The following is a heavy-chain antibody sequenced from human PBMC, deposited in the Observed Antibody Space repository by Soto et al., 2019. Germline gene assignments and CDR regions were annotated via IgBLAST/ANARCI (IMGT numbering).Heavy chain of an antibody. Sequence: SETLSLTCTVSGGSISSGGYYWSWIRQHPGKGLEWIGYIYYSGSTYYNPSLKSRVTISVDTSKNQFSLKLSSVTAADTAVYYCATIVVVPAAIEYWFDPWGQGTLVTVSS. CDR1: GGSISSGGYY. CDR3: ATIVVVPAAIEYWFDP. J-gene: IGHJ5*02. V-gene: IGHV4-31*02. CDR2: IYYSGST. D-gene: IGHD2-2*01.